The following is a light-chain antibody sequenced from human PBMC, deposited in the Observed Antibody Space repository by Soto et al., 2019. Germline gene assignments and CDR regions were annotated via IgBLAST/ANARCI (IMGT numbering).Light chain of an antibody. J-gene: IGLJ3*02. CDR3: TSYTTSSTWV. CDR1: SSDVGGYKY. V-gene: IGLV2-14*01. CDR2: EVT. Sequence: VLTQPASVSGSPGQSITISCTGTSSDVGGYKYVSWYQQHPGKAPKLLIYEVTNRPSWVSNRFSGSKSGNTASLTISGLQTEDEANYYCTSYTTSSTWVFGGGTKLTVL.